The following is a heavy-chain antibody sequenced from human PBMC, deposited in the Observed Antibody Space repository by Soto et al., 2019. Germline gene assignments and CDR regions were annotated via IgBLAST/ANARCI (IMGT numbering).Heavy chain of an antibody. Sequence: ASVKVSCKASGYTFTCYYMHWVRQAPGQGLEWMGWINPNSGGTNYAQKFQGWVTMTRDTSISTAYMELSRLRSDDTAVYYCARDGGRDYYYYYYMDVWGKGTTVTVSX. J-gene: IGHJ6*03. CDR1: GYTFTCYY. CDR2: INPNSGGT. D-gene: IGHD3-10*01. V-gene: IGHV1-2*04. CDR3: ARDGGRDYYYYYYMDV.